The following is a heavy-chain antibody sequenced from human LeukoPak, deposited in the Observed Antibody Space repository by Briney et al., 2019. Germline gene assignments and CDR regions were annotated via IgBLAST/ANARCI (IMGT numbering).Heavy chain of an antibody. CDR3: ARAPMIVVVFPPRLDF. J-gene: IGHJ4*02. D-gene: IGHD3-22*01. CDR1: GYTFTGYY. V-gene: IGHV1-2*02. Sequence: ASVKVSCKTSGYTFTGYYMHWVRQAPGQGLEWMGWINPNSGGTNYAQKFQGRVTMTSDTSISTAYMELSSLRSDDTAMYYCARAPMIVVVFPPRLDFWGQGTLVTVSS. CDR2: INPNSGGT.